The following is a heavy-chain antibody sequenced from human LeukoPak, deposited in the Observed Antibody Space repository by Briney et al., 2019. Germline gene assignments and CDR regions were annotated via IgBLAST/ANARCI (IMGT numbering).Heavy chain of an antibody. V-gene: IGHV3-9*03. J-gene: IGHJ3*02. D-gene: IGHD5-18*01. CDR1: GFTFDDYA. Sequence: PGGSLRLSCAASGFTFDDYAMHRVRQAPGKGLEWVSGISWNSGSIGYADSVKGRFTISRDNAKNSLYLQMNSLRAEDMALYYCAKDMREGGYSYGTDAFDIWGQETMVTVSS. CDR3: AKDMREGGYSYGTDAFDI. CDR2: ISWNSGSI.